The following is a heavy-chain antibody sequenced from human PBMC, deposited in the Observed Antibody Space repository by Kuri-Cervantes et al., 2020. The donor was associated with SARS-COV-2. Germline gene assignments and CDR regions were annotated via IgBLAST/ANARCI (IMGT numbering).Heavy chain of an antibody. J-gene: IGHJ6*03. CDR2: INSDGSST. CDR3: ARAAFYYYYYMDV. Sequence: GGSLRLSCAASGFTFSSYWMHWVRQAPGKGLVWVSHINSDGSSTSYADSVKGRFTISRDNSKNTLYLQMNSLRAEDTAVYYCARAAFYYYYYMDVWGKGTTVTVSS. V-gene: IGHV3-74*01. CDR1: GFTFSSYW.